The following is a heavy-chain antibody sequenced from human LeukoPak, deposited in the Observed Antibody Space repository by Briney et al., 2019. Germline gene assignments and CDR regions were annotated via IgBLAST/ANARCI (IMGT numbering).Heavy chain of an antibody. CDR1: GGSFRVLY. V-gene: IGHV4-34*01. J-gene: IGHJ4*02. CDR2: INHSGST. D-gene: IGHD3-10*01. CDR3: ARARYSSGNLDS. Sequence: PSETLSLTCTVYGGSFRVLYWTWTRQPPGKGPEWIGEINHSGSTTYNPSLNSRVTISVDTSKNQFSLRLSSVTAADTAVYYCARARYSSGNLDSWGQGTLVTVSS.